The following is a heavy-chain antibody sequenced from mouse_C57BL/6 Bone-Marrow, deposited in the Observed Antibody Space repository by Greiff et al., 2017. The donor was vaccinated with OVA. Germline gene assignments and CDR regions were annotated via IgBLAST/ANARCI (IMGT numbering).Heavy chain of an antibody. Sequence: EVKVEESGGGLVQPGDSLSLSCAASGFTFTNYYMSWVRQPPGKALEWLAFIRNKPNGSTTEYSASVKGRFTISRDKSQRILYLQRKALRAEDSATYYCARYKGRVAVDDLDYWGQGSALTVSA. CDR1: GFTFTNYY. D-gene: IGHD1-1*01. CDR2: IRNKPNGSTT. J-gene: IGHJ2*01. V-gene: IGHV7-3*01. CDR3: ARYKGRVAVDDLDY.